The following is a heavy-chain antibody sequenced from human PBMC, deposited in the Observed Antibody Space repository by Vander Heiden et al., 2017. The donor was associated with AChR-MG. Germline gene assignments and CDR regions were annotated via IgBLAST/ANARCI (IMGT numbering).Heavy chain of an antibody. D-gene: IGHD5-12*01. CDR3: ARQRRWLQLAYYLDY. Sequence: QLQLQESGPGLVKPSETLSLTCTVSGCSISSSSYYWGWIRQPPGKGLEWIGSIYYSGSTYYNPSLKSRVTISVDTSKNQFSLKLSSVTAADTAVYYCARQRRWLQLAYYLDYWGQGTLVTVSS. CDR2: IYYSGST. J-gene: IGHJ4*02. V-gene: IGHV4-39*01. CDR1: GCSISSSSYY.